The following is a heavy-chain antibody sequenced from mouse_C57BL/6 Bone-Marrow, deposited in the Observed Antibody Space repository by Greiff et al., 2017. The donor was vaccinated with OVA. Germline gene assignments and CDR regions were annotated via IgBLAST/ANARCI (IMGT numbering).Heavy chain of an antibody. Sequence: QVQLQQSGSELRSPGSSVKLSCKDFDSEVFPIAYMSWVRQKPGHGFEWIGGILPSIGRTVYGEKFEDKATLDADTLSNTAYLELNSLTSEDSAIYYCARSIRGSSPSYAMDYWGQGTSVTVSS. CDR2: ILPSIGRT. CDR3: ARSIRGSSPSYAMDY. CDR1: DSEVFPIAY. D-gene: IGHD1-1*01. V-gene: IGHV15-2*01. J-gene: IGHJ4*01.